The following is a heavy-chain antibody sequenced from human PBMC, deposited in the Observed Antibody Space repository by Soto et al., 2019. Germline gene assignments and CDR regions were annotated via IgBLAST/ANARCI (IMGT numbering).Heavy chain of an antibody. J-gene: IGHJ3*02. CDR3: ASDSHCDGGNCPMGGFDM. Sequence: PGESLKISCKGSRYSFSSYWIAWVRQMPGKGLEWMGVIHPPDSDTRYSPSFQGQVTISVDKSINTAYLQWSSLKASDTAIYFCASDSHCDGGNCPMGGFDMWGQGTMVTVSS. D-gene: IGHD2-15*01. V-gene: IGHV5-51*01. CDR1: RYSFSSYW. CDR2: IHPPDSDT.